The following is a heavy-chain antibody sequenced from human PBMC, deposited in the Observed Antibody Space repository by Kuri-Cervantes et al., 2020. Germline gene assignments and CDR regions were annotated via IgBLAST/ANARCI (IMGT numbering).Heavy chain of an antibody. CDR1: GFTFSSYS. CDR2: ISSSSSYI. J-gene: IGHJ6*02. Sequence: GGSLRLSCAASGFTFSSYSMNWVRQAPGKGLEWVSSISSSSSYIYYADSVKGRFTISRDNAKNSLYLQMNSLRAEDTAVYYCAKSAIFGVVTPYYYYYGMDVWGQGTTVTVSS. CDR3: AKSAIFGVVTPYYYYYGMDV. V-gene: IGHV3-21*01. D-gene: IGHD3-3*01.